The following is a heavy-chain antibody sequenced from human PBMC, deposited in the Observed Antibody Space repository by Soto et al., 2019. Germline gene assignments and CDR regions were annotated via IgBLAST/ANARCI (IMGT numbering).Heavy chain of an antibody. CDR3: ATARPTCIAVARCDAFDI. J-gene: IGHJ3*02. CDR2: INPSGGST. D-gene: IGHD6-19*01. V-gene: IGHV1-46*01. Sequence: GASVKVSCKASGYTFTTYFMHWVRQAPGQGLEWMGIINPSGGSTSYAQRFQGRVTMTKDTSTNTVYMELSSLRSEDTAVYYCATARPTCIAVARCDAFDIWGQGTMVTVSS. CDR1: GYTFTTYF.